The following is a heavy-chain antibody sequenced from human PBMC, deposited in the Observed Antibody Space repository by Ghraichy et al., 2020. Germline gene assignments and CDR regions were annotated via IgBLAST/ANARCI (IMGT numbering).Heavy chain of an antibody. CDR3: VKFRGGSSSVTWFDP. CDR1: GGSFSGYF. V-gene: IGHV4-34*01. J-gene: IGHJ5*02. Sequence: SQTLSLTCAVYGGSFSGYFWTWIRQPPGKGLEWIGEINHSGSTNYNPSLKSRVTISVDTSKNQFSLNLSSVTAADTAVYYCVKFRGGSSSVTWFDPWGQGTLVTVSS. CDR2: INHSGST. D-gene: IGHD6-13*01.